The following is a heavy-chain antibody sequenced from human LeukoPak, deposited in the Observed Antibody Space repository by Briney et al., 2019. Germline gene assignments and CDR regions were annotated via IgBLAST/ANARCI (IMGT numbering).Heavy chain of an antibody. V-gene: IGHV3-7*01. Sequence: GGSLRLSCAASGFTFSSYWMSWVRQAPGKGLEWVANIKQDGSEKYYVDSVKGRFTISRDNAKNSLYLQMNSLRAEDTAVYYCARESFTVTTDYYYYGMDVWGQGTTVTVSS. D-gene: IGHD4-17*01. CDR1: GFTFSSYW. CDR2: IKQDGSEK. J-gene: IGHJ6*02. CDR3: ARESFTVTTDYYYYGMDV.